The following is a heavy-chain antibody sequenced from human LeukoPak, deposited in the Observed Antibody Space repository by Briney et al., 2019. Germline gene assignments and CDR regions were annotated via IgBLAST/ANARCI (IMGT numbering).Heavy chain of an antibody. J-gene: IGHJ4*02. CDR3: ARGGTSGWRTPNDDY. CDR1: GGTFSSYA. D-gene: IGHD6-19*01. CDR2: SSPYNGNT. Sequence: GASVKVSCKASGGTFSSYAISWVRQAPGQGLEWMGWSSPYNGNTNYAQKLRGRVTMTTDTSTSTAYMELRSLRSDDTAVYYCARGGTSGWRTPNDDYWGQGTLVTVSS. V-gene: IGHV1-18*01.